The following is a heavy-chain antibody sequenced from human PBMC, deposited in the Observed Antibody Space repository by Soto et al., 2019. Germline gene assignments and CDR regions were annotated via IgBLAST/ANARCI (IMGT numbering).Heavy chain of an antibody. CDR3: AREKPRSTTFLDH. Sequence: PSETLSLTCSVDGDSISGYYWSWIRQSPGKGLEWIGYIYHTGKTNYNPSLESRVTISVDTSKNQFSLKLRSVTAADAAVYYCAREKPRSTTFLDHWGQGTRVTVSS. J-gene: IGHJ4*02. V-gene: IGHV4-59*01. CDR2: IYHTGKT. D-gene: IGHD3-10*02. CDR1: GDSISGYY.